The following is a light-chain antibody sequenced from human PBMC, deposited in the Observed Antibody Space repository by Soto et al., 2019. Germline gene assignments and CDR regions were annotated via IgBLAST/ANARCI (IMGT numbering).Light chain of an antibody. V-gene: IGLV2-14*01. CDR2: EVS. J-gene: IGLJ1*01. Sequence: QSVLTQPASVSGSPGQSITISCIGTSSDIGGYNYVSWYQQHPGKAPKLMIYEVSNRPSGVSNRFSGSKSGNTASLTISGLQAEDEADYYCSSYTSSRTLAFGTGTKVTVL. CDR1: SSDIGGYNY. CDR3: SSYTSSRTLA.